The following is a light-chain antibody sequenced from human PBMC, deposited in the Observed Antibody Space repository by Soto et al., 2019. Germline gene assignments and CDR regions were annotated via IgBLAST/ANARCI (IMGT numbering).Light chain of an antibody. J-gene: IGKJ4*01. V-gene: IGKV1-5*03. Sequence: DIQMTQSPSTLAASVGDRVTITCRASQSINTWLAWYQQKPGRAPKLLMYEASILVSGVPSRFSGGGSGTDFTLTINSLPPDDFATYYCQKYDNPFVSFGGGTKVDIK. CDR2: EAS. CDR1: QSINTW. CDR3: QKYDNPFVS.